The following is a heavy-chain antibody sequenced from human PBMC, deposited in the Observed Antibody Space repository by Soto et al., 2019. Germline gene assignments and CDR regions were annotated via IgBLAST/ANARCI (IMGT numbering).Heavy chain of an antibody. CDR1: GYSFTTYV. CDR3: VRGWGWLHLDY. V-gene: IGHV1-18*01. D-gene: IGHD2-21*01. J-gene: IGHJ4*01. CDR2: INTYKGNT. Sequence: QVQLVQSGAEVKKPGASVKVSCKASGYSFTTYVIGWVRQAPGQGLEWGGLINTYKGNTNYAQKLQDRVTMTTDTSSSTAYLELRSLRSDDTDVYYCVRGWGWLHLDYWGHGTLVTASS.